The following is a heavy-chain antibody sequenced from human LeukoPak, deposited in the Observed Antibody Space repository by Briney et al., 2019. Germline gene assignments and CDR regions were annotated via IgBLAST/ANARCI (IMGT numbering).Heavy chain of an antibody. Sequence: PSETLSLTCAVYGGSFSGYYWSWIRQPPGKGLEWIGEINHSGSTSYNPSLKSRVTISVDTSKNQFSLKLSSVTAADTAVYYCARGAPVDTAMVRWVHYYYMDVWGKGTTVTVSS. D-gene: IGHD5-18*01. J-gene: IGHJ6*03. V-gene: IGHV4-34*01. CDR2: INHSGST. CDR1: GGSFSGYY. CDR3: ARGAPVDTAMVRWVHYYYMDV.